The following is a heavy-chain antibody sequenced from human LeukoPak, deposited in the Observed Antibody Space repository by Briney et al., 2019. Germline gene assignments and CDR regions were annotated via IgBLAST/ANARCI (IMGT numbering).Heavy chain of an antibody. CDR1: GGSFSDYY. Sequence: SETLSPTCAVYGGSFSDYYWSWIPQPPGKGLEWIGEVNHSGSTNYNPSLKSRVSVSVDTSKDQFALKVSSVTAADTAVYYCARGGGGRTSMIYYYWGQGTLVSVSS. CDR2: VNHSGST. D-gene: IGHD3-16*01. CDR3: ARGGGGRTSMIYYY. V-gene: IGHV4-34*01. J-gene: IGHJ4*02.